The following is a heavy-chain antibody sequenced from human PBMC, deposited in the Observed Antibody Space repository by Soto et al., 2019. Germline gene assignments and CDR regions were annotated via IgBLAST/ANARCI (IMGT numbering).Heavy chain of an antibody. CDR3: ARHGVHSSGWAGP. V-gene: IGHV4-39*01. CDR1: GGSISSSSYH. J-gene: IGHJ5*02. CDR2: IYYSGST. D-gene: IGHD6-19*01. Sequence: SETLCLTCTVSGGSISSSSYHWGWLRQPPGKGLEWIGSIYYSGSTYYNPSLKSRVTISVDTSKNQFSLKLSSVTAADTAVYYCARHGVHSSGWAGPWGQGTLVTVSS.